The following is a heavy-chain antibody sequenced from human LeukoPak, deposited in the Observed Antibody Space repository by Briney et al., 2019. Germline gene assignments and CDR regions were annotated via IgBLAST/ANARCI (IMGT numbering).Heavy chain of an antibody. CDR3: ARSYTAEGYYYDSSGYYFPYYFDY. CDR1: GGTFSSYA. CDR2: IIPIFGTA. J-gene: IGHJ4*02. Sequence: GASVTVSCTASGGTFSSYAISWVRQAPGQGLEWMGGIIPIFGTANYAQKFQGRVTITADESTSTAYMELSSLRSEDTAVYYCARSYTAEGYYYDSSGYYFPYYFDYWGQGTLVTVSS. V-gene: IGHV1-69*13. D-gene: IGHD3-22*01.